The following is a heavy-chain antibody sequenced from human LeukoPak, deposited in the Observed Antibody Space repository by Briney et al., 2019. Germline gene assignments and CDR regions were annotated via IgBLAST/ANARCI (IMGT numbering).Heavy chain of an antibody. V-gene: IGHV3-7*01. D-gene: IGHD3-9*01. Sequence: GGSLRLSCAASGFTFSSYWMSWVRQAPGKGLEWVANIKQEGSEKYHVDSVKGRFTISRDNAKNSLYLQMNSLRAEDTAVYYCARDKGLRYFDWLANWFDPWGKGPLVTVSS. CDR2: IKQEGSEK. CDR1: GFTFSSYW. CDR3: ARDKGLRYFDWLANWFDP. J-gene: IGHJ5*02.